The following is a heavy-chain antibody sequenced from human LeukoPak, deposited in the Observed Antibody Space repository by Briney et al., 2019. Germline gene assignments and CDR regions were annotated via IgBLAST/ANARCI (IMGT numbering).Heavy chain of an antibody. CDR3: AETYNSGWPFDY. D-gene: IGHD6-19*01. Sequence: ASVKVSCKASENTFTGYYIHWVRQAPGQGLEWMGRINPNSGDTNYAKKFQGRVTMTRDTSISTAYMELSRLRSDDTAVYYCAETYNSGWPFDYWGQGTLVTVSS. CDR1: ENTFTGYY. J-gene: IGHJ4*02. CDR2: INPNSGDT. V-gene: IGHV1-2*06.